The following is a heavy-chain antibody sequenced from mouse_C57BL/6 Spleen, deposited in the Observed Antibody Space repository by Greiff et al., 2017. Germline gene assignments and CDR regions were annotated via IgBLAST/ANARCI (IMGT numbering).Heavy chain of an antibody. CDR2: INPNNGGT. CDR1: GYTFTDYN. Sequence: EVQLQQSGPELVKPGASVKIPCKASGYTFTDYNMDWVKQSHGKSLEWIGDINPNNGGTIYNQKFKGKATLTVDKSSSTAYMELRSLTSEDTAVYYCAGSRGYGTTMGDYFDYWGQGTTLTVSS. J-gene: IGHJ2*01. V-gene: IGHV1-18*01. D-gene: IGHD1-1*01. CDR3: AGSRGYGTTMGDYFDY.